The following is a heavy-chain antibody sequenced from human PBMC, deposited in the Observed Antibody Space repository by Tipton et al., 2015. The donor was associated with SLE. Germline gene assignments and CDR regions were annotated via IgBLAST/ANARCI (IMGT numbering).Heavy chain of an antibody. Sequence: TLSLTCTVSGGSISSSSYYWGWIRQPPGKGLEWIGSIYYSGSTYYNPSLKSRVTISVDTSKNQFSLKLSSVTAADTAVYYCARGVRGTYYYYYYYMDVWGLGTLVTVSS. CDR1: GGSISSSSYY. D-gene: IGHD3-10*01. CDR2: IYYSGST. J-gene: IGHJ6*03. V-gene: IGHV4-39*07. CDR3: ARGVRGTYYYYYYYMDV.